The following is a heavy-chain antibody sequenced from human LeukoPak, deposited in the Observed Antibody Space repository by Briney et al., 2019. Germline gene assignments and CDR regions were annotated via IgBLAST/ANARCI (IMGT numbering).Heavy chain of an antibody. Sequence: PGGSLRLSCAASGFTFSSYDMNWVRQAPGKGLEWVSSISSSSSYIYYADSVKGRFTISRDNAKNSLYLQMNSLRAEDTAVYYCARNIVGATLVDDAFDIWGQGTMVTVSS. J-gene: IGHJ3*02. V-gene: IGHV3-21*01. D-gene: IGHD1-26*01. CDR2: ISSSSSYI. CDR1: GFTFSSYD. CDR3: ARNIVGATLVDDAFDI.